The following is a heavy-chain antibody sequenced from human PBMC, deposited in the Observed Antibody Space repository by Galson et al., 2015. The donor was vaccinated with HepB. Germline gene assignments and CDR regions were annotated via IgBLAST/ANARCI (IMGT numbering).Heavy chain of an antibody. J-gene: IGHJ4*02. V-gene: IGHV3-21*01. CDR3: ARDRYYYDSSGYHTGEY. Sequence: SLRLSCAASGFTFSSYSMNWVRQAPGKGLEWVSSISSSSSYIYYADSVKGRFTISRDNAKNSLYLQMNSLRAEDTAVYYCARDRYYYDSSGYHTGEYWGQGTLVTVSS. CDR2: ISSSSSYI. CDR1: GFTFSSYS. D-gene: IGHD3-22*01.